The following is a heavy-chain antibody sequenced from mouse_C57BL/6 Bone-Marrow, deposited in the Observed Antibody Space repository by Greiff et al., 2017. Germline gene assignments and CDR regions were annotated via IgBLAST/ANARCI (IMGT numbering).Heavy chain of an antibody. Sequence: DVHLVESGGGLVKPGGSLKLSCAASGFTFSDYGMHWVRQAPEKGLEWVAYISSGSSTIYYADTVKGRFTISRDNAKNTLFLQMTSLRSEDTAMYYCASDSNYPFDYWGQGTTLTVSS. CDR2: ISSGSSTI. CDR1: GFTFSDYG. J-gene: IGHJ2*01. CDR3: ASDSNYPFDY. D-gene: IGHD2-5*01. V-gene: IGHV5-17*01.